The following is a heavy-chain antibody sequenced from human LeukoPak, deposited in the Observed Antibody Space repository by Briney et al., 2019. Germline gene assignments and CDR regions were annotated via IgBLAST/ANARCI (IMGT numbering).Heavy chain of an antibody. J-gene: IGHJ5*02. D-gene: IGHD6-6*01. CDR2: ISAYNGNT. CDR3: ARVEYSSSSTWFDP. Sequence: ASVKVSCKASGYTFTSYGISWVRQAPGQGLEWMGWISAYNGNTNYAQKLQVRVTMTTDTSTSTAYMELRSLRSDDTAVYYCARVEYSSSSTWFDPWGQGTLVTVSS. V-gene: IGHV1-18*01. CDR1: GYTFTSYG.